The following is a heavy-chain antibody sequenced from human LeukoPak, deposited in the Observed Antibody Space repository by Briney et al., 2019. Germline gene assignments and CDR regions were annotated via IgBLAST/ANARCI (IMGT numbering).Heavy chain of an antibody. D-gene: IGHD2-15*01. V-gene: IGHV3-48*01. CDR1: GLTLSSNC. CDR3: ARVHGGYPFDY. Sequence: GGSLRLSCAASGLTLSSNCMNWVRQAPGKGLEWVSYISSVSSTIYFADSVKGRFTISGDNAKNSLYLQMNSLRAEDTAVYYCARVHGGYPFDYWGQGTRVTVSS. CDR2: ISSVSSTI. J-gene: IGHJ4*02.